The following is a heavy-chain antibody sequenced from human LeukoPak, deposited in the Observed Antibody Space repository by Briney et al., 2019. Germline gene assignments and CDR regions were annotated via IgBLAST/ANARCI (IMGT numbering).Heavy chain of an antibody. CDR1: GFTFSSYS. J-gene: IGHJ6*03. V-gene: IGHV3-30*02. CDR3: AKLVGGSGPQNYYYYYMDV. CDR2: IRYDGSNK. D-gene: IGHD6-19*01. Sequence: GGSLRLSCAASGFTFSSYSMNWVRQAPGKGLEWVAFIRYDGSNKYYADSVKGRFTISRDNSKNTLYLQMNSLRAEDTAVYYCAKLVGGSGPQNYYYYYMDVWGKGTTVTISS.